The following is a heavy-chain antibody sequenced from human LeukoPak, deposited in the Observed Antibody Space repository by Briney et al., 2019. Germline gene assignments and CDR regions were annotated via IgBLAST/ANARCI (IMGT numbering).Heavy chain of an antibody. CDR2: ISGSGGST. J-gene: IGHJ3*02. D-gene: IGHD3-3*01. V-gene: IGHV3-23*01. CDR3: AKGAYDFWSGYPAFDI. Sequence: PGGSLRLSCAASGFTFGSYAMSWVRQAPGKGLEWVSAISGSGGSTYYADSVKGRFTISRDNSKNTLYLQMNSLRAEDTAVYYCAKGAYDFWSGYPAFDIWGQGTMVTVSS. CDR1: GFTFGSYA.